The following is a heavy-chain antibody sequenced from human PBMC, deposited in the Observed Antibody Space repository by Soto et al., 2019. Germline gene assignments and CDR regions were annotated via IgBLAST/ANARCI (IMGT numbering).Heavy chain of an antibody. D-gene: IGHD6-13*01. V-gene: IGHV3-33*01. CDR1: GFTFSSYG. CDR3: ARDFSSQVRSRSGYERVTTRRLKFDD. J-gene: IGHJ4*02. CDR2: IWYDGSNK. Sequence: GGSLRLSCAASGFTFSSYGMHWVRQAPGKGLEWVAVIWYDGSNKYYADSVKGRFTISRDNSKNTLYLQMNSLRAEDTAVYYLARDFSSQVRSRSGYERVTTRRLKFDDWGQGTLVTVSS.